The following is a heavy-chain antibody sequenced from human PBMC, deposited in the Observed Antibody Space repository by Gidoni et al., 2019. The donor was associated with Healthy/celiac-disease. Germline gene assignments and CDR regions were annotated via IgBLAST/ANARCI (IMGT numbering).Heavy chain of an antibody. Sequence: QVQLVESGGGVVQPGRSLRLSCAASGFTFSRYGMHWVRQAPGKGLEWLAVIWYDGSNKYYADSVKGRFTISRDNSKNTLYLQMNSLRAEDTAVYYCARGSSWYFYYYYGMDVWGQGTTVTVSS. CDR1: GFTFSRYG. CDR3: ARGSSWYFYYYYGMDV. CDR2: IWYDGSNK. J-gene: IGHJ6*02. D-gene: IGHD6-13*01. V-gene: IGHV3-33*01.